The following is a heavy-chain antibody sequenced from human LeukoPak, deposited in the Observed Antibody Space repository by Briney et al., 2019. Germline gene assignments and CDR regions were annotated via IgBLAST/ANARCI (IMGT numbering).Heavy chain of an antibody. CDR1: GFTFSSYG. J-gene: IGHJ5*02. Sequence: PGGSLRLSCAASGFTFSSYGMHWVRQAPGKGLEWVAVIWYDGSNKYYADSVKGRFTISRDNSKNTLYLQMNSLRAGDTAVYYGARDASSGWYFGTRGWFDPWGQGTLVTVSS. D-gene: IGHD6-19*01. CDR2: IWYDGSNK. CDR3: ARDASSGWYFGTRGWFDP. V-gene: IGHV3-33*01.